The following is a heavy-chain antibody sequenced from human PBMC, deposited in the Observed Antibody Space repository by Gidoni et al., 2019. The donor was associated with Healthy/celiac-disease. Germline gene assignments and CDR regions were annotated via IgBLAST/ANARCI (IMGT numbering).Heavy chain of an antibody. Sequence: EVQLVESGGGLVQPGGSLRLSCAASGFTFSSYDMHWVRQATGKGLEWVSAIGTAGDTYYPGSVKGRFTISRENAKNSLYLQMNSRRAGDTAVYYCAREVTTYWYFDLWGRGTLVTVSS. CDR1: GFTFSSYD. J-gene: IGHJ2*01. CDR2: IGTAGDT. D-gene: IGHD4-17*01. CDR3: AREVTTYWYFDL. V-gene: IGHV3-13*01.